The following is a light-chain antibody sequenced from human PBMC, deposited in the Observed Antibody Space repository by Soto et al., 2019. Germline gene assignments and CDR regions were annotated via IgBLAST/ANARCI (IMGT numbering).Light chain of an antibody. CDR3: QQYNSYSPRT. V-gene: IGKV1-5*03. CDR2: EAS. J-gene: IGKJ1*01. Sequence: DIQMTQSPSTLSASVGDRVTITCRASQSISSWLAWYQQKPGKAPKLLIYEASSLESGVPSRFSGSRSGTEFTLTISSLQPYDFATYYCQQYNSYSPRTFGQGTKVEIK. CDR1: QSISSW.